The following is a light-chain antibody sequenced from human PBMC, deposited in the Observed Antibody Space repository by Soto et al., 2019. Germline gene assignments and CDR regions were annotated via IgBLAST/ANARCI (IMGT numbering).Light chain of an antibody. Sequence: DNQMTQSPSTLSASVGDRVTSTCRASQSIGSWLAWYKQTPGEAPKLLLYKASTLESGVPSRFSGSGSGTEFTLTTGSLQTAGFVAYYCQQYNTYPSTFGQGTKLDIK. CDR3: QQYNTYPST. J-gene: IGKJ2*01. CDR1: QSIGSW. CDR2: KAS. V-gene: IGKV1-5*03.